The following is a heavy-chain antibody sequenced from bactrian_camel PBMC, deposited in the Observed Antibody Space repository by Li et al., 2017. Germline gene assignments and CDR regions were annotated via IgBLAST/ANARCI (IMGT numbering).Heavy chain of an antibody. CDR2: HYTGTATT. Sequence: VQLVESGGESVQAGGSLRLSCEISLYIYSSYCMGWFREAPGKRREAVAAHYTGTATTYVADSVKGRFAISQDSARNTVYLQMNNLQPEDTATYYCAEGRGSRGEHCYSLNYWGQGTQVTVS. V-gene: IGHV3S1*01. CDR1: LYIYSSYC. CDR3: AEGRGSRGEHCYSLNY. D-gene: IGHD6*01. J-gene: IGHJ4*01.